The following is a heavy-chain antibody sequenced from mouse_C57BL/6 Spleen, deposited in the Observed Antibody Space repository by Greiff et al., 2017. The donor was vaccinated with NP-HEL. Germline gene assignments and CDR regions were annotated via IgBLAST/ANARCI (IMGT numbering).Heavy chain of an antibody. V-gene: IGHV1-59*01. Sequence: QVQLQQPGAELVRPGTSVKLSCKASGYTFPSYWMHWVQQRPGQGLEWIGVIDPSDSYTNYNHKFKGKATLPVDTSSSTAYMQLSSVTSEDYAVYYCARGGSNYTCYAMDYWGQGTSVTVSS. J-gene: IGHJ4*01. CDR1: GYTFPSYW. CDR2: IDPSDSYT. CDR3: ARGGSNYTCYAMDY. D-gene: IGHD2-5*01.